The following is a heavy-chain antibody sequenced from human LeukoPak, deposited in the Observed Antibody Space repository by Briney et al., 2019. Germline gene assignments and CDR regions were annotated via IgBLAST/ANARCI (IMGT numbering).Heavy chain of an antibody. J-gene: IGHJ4*02. CDR1: GITFSSYW. Sequence: GGSLRLSCAGSGITFSSYWMHWVRQAPGKGLVWVSRINSDGRSTNYADSVKGRFTISRDNAKNTLYLQMNSLRAEDSAVYYCARSAYPGNSVIEDWGRGTLVTVSS. D-gene: IGHD4-23*01. V-gene: IGHV3-74*01. CDR3: ARSAYPGNSVIED. CDR2: INSDGRST.